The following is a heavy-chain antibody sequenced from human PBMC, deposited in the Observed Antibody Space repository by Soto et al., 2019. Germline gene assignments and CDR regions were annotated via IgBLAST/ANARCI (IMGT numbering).Heavy chain of an antibody. CDR2: ISYDGSNK. CDR3: ARDRGKPGYYYYGMDV. Sequence: QVQLVESGGGVVQPGRSLRLSCAASGFTFSSYAMHWVRQAPGKGLEWVAVISYDGSNKYYADSVKGRFTISRDNPKNTLYLQMNSLRAEDTAVYYCARDRGKPGYYYYGMDVWGQGTTVTVSS. CDR1: GFTFSSYA. V-gene: IGHV3-30-3*01. D-gene: IGHD7-27*01. J-gene: IGHJ6*01.